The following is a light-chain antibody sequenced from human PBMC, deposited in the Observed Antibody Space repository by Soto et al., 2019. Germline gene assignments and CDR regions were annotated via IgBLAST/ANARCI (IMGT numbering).Light chain of an antibody. Sequence: DIQMTQSPSSLSASVGDRVTITCRESQGIGGDAGWYQQRPGKPPKRLLYATSTLQSGIPSRFSGGGFGTEFTLTISSLQPEDFATYYCVQHNSYPRTFGQGTRVEMK. CDR2: ATS. V-gene: IGKV1-17*01. J-gene: IGKJ1*01. CDR1: QGIGGD. CDR3: VQHNSYPRT.